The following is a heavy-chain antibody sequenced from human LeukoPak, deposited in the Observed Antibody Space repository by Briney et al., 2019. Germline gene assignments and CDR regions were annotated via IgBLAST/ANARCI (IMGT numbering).Heavy chain of an antibody. CDR1: GGSISSYS. D-gene: IGHD2-2*01. J-gene: IGHJ4*02. CDR2: LYTSGST. V-gene: IGHV4-4*07. CDR3: ARDLSYPLYYFDY. Sequence: SETLSLTCTVSGGSISSYSWSWLRQPAGKGLEWLGRLYTSGSTNYNPSVTSRVTMSLDTSKNQFSLKMKYVTAADTAVYYCARDLSYPLYYFDYWGQGTLVTVSS.